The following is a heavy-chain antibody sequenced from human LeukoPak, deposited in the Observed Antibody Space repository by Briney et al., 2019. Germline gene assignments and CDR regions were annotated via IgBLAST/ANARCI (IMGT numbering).Heavy chain of an antibody. V-gene: IGHV1-24*01. Sequence: ASVKVSCKASGGTFSSYAISWVRQAPGQGLEWMGGFDPEDGETIYAQKFQGRVTMTEDTSTDTAYMELSSLRSEDTAVYYCATLDSSGYYFKFDYWGQGTLVTVSS. D-gene: IGHD3-22*01. J-gene: IGHJ4*02. CDR1: GGTFSSYA. CDR2: FDPEDGET. CDR3: ATLDSSGYYFKFDY.